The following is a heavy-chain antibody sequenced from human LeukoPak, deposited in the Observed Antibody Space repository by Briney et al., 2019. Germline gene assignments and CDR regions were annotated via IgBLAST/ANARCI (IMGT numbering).Heavy chain of an antibody. CDR1: GFTFRSYW. CDR3: ARNEGSY. J-gene: IGHJ4*02. D-gene: IGHD3-10*01. CDR2: ISNSGSLK. Sequence: GGSLRLSCAVSGFTFRSYWMSWFRQAPGKGLEWVSYISNSGSLKYYADSVKGRFTISRDNAKNSLYLQMNSLRAEETAVYYCARNEGSYWGQGTLVTVSS. V-gene: IGHV3-11*01.